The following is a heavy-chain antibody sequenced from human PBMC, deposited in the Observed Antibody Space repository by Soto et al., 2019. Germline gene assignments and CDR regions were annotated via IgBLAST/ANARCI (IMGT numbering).Heavy chain of an antibody. CDR1: GFTFSGYS. Sequence: PGGSLRLSCAASGFTFSGYSMNWDRQAPGKGLEWVSSISSSSSYIYYADSVKGRFTISRDHAKNSLYLKMNSLRAEDTAVYYCATVKAVADPFDYWGQGTLVTVSS. CDR2: ISSSSSYI. V-gene: IGHV3-21*01. D-gene: IGHD6-19*01. CDR3: ATVKAVADPFDY. J-gene: IGHJ4*02.